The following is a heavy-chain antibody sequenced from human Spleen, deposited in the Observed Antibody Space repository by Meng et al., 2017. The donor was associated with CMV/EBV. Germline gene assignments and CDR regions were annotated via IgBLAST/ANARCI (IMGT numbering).Heavy chain of an antibody. CDR3: ARLRDSLHSGFDN. Sequence: GESLKISCAASGFPFSAYGFHWVRRAPGQGLEWVAFIRSIGHSVRYADSVTGRFTISRDNFENTVYLDMNNLKPDDTAVYYCARLRDSLHSGFDNWGQGTLVTVSS. J-gene: IGHJ4*02. CDR2: IRSIGHSV. D-gene: IGHD3-22*01. CDR1: GFPFSAYG. V-gene: IGHV3-30*02.